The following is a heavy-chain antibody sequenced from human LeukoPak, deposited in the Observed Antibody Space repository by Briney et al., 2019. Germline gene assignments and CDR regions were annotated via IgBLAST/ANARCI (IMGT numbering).Heavy chain of an antibody. CDR3: AKDQFAMDYDFWSGYSASDY. V-gene: IGHV3-15*01. Sequence: PGGSLRLSCAASGFTFSNAWMSWVRQAPGKGLEWVGRIKSKTDGGTTDYAAPVKGRFTISRDGSKNTLYLQMNSLRAEDTAVYYCAKDQFAMDYDFWSGYSASDYWGQGTLVTVSS. CDR2: IKSKTDGGTT. J-gene: IGHJ4*02. CDR1: GFTFSNAW. D-gene: IGHD3-3*01.